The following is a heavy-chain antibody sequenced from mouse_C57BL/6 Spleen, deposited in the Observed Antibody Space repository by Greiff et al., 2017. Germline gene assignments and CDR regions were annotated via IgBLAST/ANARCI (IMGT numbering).Heavy chain of an antibody. Sequence: VQLQQSGAELAKPGASVTLSCKASGYTFTSYWMHWVKQRPGRGLEWIGYINPSSGYTKYNQKFKDKATLTADKSSSTAYMQLSSLTYEDSAVYYCARGGGDYYYGSSYDRYFDVWGTGTTVTVSS. J-gene: IGHJ1*03. V-gene: IGHV1-7*01. CDR1: GYTFTSYW. CDR3: ARGGGDYYYGSSYDRYFDV. CDR2: INPSSGYT. D-gene: IGHD1-1*01.